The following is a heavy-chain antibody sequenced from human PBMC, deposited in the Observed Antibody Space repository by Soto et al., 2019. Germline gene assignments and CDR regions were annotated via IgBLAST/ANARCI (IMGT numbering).Heavy chain of an antibody. Sequence: QVQLVQSGAEVKKPGASVKVSCKASGYTFTSYYVYWVRQAPRQGLEWMALISPSSGRVTYAQNFQGRVSVTRDTSTSTVYMEVSSLTSEDTAVYYCATRVGSLDHWGQGTLVTAS. CDR2: ISPSSGRV. V-gene: IGHV1-46*01. D-gene: IGHD1-26*01. J-gene: IGHJ4*02. CDR3: ATRVGSLDH. CDR1: GYTFTSYY.